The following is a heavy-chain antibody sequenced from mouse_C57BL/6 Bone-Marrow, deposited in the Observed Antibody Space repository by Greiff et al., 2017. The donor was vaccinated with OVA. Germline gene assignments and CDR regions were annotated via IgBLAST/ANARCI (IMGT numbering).Heavy chain of an antibody. CDR3: ARVDGPSFAY. CDR1: GYAFSSSW. CDR2: IYPGDGDT. J-gene: IGHJ3*01. D-gene: IGHD1-2*01. V-gene: IGHV1-82*01. Sequence: QVQLQQSGPELVKPGASVKISCKASGYAFSSSWMNWVKQRPGKGLEWIGRIYPGDGDTNYNGKFKGKATLTADKSSSTAYMQLSSLTSEDSAVYFCARVDGPSFAYWGQGTLVTVSA.